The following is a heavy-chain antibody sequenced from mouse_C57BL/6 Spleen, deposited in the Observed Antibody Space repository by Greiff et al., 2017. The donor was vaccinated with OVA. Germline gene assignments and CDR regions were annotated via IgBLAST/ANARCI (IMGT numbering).Heavy chain of an antibody. CDR3: ANYYYGSSYGFAY. D-gene: IGHD1-1*01. Sequence: QVHVKQSGPELVKPGASVKISCKASGYAFSSSWMNWVKQRPGKGLEWIGRIYPGDGDTNYNGKFKGKATLTADKSSSTAYMQLSSLTSEDSAVYCCANYYYGSSYGFAYWGQGTLVTVSA. V-gene: IGHV1-82*01. CDR1: GYAFSSSW. J-gene: IGHJ3*01. CDR2: IYPGDGDT.